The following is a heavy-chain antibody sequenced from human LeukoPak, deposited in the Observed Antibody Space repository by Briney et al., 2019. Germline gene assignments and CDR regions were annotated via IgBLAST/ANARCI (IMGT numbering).Heavy chain of an antibody. D-gene: IGHD6-19*01. CDR3: ARASRWGSSGWSGGSDY. J-gene: IGHJ4*02. V-gene: IGHV4-34*01. CDR1: GGSISTYY. CDR2: INHSGST. Sequence: SETLSLTCTVSGGSISTYYWSWIRQPPGKGLEWIGEINHSGSTNYNPSLKSRVTISVDTSKNQFSLKLSSVTAADTAVYYCARASRWGSSGWSGGSDYWGQGTLVTVSS.